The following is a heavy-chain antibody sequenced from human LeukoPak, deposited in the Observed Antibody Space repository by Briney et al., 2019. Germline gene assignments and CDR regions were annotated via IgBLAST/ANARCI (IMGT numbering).Heavy chain of an antibody. CDR2: INPNSGGT. CDR3: ARHRRTYYGGNSGGVDY. Sequence: ASVKVSCKASGYTFTGYYMHWVRQAPGQGLEWMGWINPNSGGTNYAQKFQGRVTMTGDTSISSAYMELSGLRSDDTAVYYCARHRRTYYGGNSGGVDYWGQGTLVTVSS. J-gene: IGHJ4*02. D-gene: IGHD4-23*01. CDR1: GYTFTGYY. V-gene: IGHV1-2*02.